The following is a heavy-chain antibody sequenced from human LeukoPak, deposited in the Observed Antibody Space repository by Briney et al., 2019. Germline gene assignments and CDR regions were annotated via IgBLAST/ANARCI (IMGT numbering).Heavy chain of an antibody. CDR1: GGTFSSYA. CDR3: AREVTMVRGVTTFDY. CDR2: IIPIFGTA. J-gene: IGHJ4*02. V-gene: IGHV1-69*06. D-gene: IGHD3-10*01. Sequence: ASVKVSCKVSGGTFSSYAISWVRQAPGQGLEWMGGIIPIFGTANYAQKFQGRVTITADKSTSTAYMELSSLRSEDTAVYYCAREVTMVRGVTTFDYWGQGTLVTVSS.